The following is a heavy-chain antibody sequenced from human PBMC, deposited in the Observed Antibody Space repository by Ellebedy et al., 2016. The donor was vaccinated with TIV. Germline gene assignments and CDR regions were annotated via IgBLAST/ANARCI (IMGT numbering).Heavy chain of an antibody. V-gene: IGHV3-23*01. CDR3: ARDLVEDYDSSGYGDAFDI. D-gene: IGHD3-22*01. J-gene: IGHJ3*02. CDR2: ISGSGGNT. CDR1: GFTFSSSA. Sequence: GESLKISCAASGFTFSSSAMSWVRQAPGKGLEWVSAISGSGGNTYYADSVKGRFTISRDNSKNTLYLQMNSLRAEDTAVYYCARDLVEDYDSSGYGDAFDIWGQGTMVTVSS.